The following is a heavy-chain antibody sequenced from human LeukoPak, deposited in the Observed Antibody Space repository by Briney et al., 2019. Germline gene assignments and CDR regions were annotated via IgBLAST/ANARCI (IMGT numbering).Heavy chain of an antibody. CDR1: GGSISSYY. D-gene: IGHD6-19*01. CDR3: ASAVSSGWSDY. Sequence: PSETLSLTCTVSGGSISSYYWSWIRQPPGKGLEWIGNIYYSGSTNYNPSLKSRVTISVDTSKNQFSLKLSSVTAADTAVYYCASAVSSGWSDYWGQGTLVTVSS. V-gene: IGHV4-59*01. J-gene: IGHJ4*02. CDR2: IYYSGST.